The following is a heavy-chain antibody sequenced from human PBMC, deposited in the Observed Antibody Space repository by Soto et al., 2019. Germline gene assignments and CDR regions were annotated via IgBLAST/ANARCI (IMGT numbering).Heavy chain of an antibody. CDR3: ARRDRNIVATSDWYFDL. J-gene: IGHJ2*01. CDR2: IYYSGST. D-gene: IGHD5-12*01. CDR1: GCSISSYY. Sequence: QVQLQESGPGLVKPSETLSLTCTVSGCSISSYYWSWIRQPPGKGLEWIGYIYYSGSTNYNPSLKSRVTISVDTSKNQCSLKLSSVTAADTAVYYCARRDRNIVATSDWYFDLWGRGTLVTVSS. V-gene: IGHV4-59*08.